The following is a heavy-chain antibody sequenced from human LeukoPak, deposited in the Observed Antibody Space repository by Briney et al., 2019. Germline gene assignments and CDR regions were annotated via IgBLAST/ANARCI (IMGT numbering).Heavy chain of an antibody. V-gene: IGHV1-69*13. Sequence: ASVKVSCKASGGTFSSYAISWVRQAPGQGLEWMGGIIPIFGTANYAQKFQGRVTITADESTSTAYMELSSLRSEDTAVYYCARDTERPYCSSTSCYGASDIWGQGTMVTVSS. CDR1: GGTFSSYA. CDR3: ARDTERPYCSSTSCYGASDI. J-gene: IGHJ3*02. CDR2: IIPIFGTA. D-gene: IGHD2-2*01.